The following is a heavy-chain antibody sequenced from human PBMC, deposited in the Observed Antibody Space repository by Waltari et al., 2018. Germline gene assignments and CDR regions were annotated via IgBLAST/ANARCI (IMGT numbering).Heavy chain of an antibody. V-gene: IGHV3-7*01. Sequence: EVQLVESGGGLVQPGGSLRLSCAASGFTFSSYWMSWVRQAPGKGLEWVANIKQDGSEKYYVDSVKGRFTISRDNAKISLYLQMNSLRAEDTAVYYCASPLALLPGDYWGQGTLVTVSS. CDR3: ASPLALLPGDY. CDR1: GFTFSSYW. D-gene: IGHD1-26*01. CDR2: IKQDGSEK. J-gene: IGHJ4*02.